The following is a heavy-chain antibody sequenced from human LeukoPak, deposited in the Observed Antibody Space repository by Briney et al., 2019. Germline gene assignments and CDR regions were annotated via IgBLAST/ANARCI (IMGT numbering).Heavy chain of an antibody. CDR1: GFTFSSYA. Sequence: GGSLRLSCAASGFTFSSYAMSWVRQAPGKGLEWVSAISGGGGSTYYADSVKGRFTISRDNSKNTLYLQMNSLRAEDTAVYYCAKDREQLWSPFDYWGQGTLVTVSS. CDR3: AKDREQLWSPFDY. J-gene: IGHJ4*02. V-gene: IGHV3-23*01. CDR2: ISGGGGST. D-gene: IGHD5-18*01.